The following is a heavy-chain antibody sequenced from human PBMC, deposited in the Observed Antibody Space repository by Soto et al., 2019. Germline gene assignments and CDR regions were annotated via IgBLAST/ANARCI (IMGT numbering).Heavy chain of an antibody. CDR3: ARFDYGDFRNWFDP. J-gene: IGHJ5*02. Sequence: TLSLTCTVSGGSISSGVYSWIWIRQYPGKGLEWIWYIYFTGTAYYSPSLKSRVTISVDTSKNQFSLKLSSVTAADTAVYYCARFDYGDFRNWFDPWGQGTLVTVSS. D-gene: IGHD4-17*01. CDR1: GGSISSGVYS. V-gene: IGHV4-31*03. CDR2: IYFTGTA.